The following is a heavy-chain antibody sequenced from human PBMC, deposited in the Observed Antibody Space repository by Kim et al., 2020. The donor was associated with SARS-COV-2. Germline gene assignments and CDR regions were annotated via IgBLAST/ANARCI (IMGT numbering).Heavy chain of an antibody. CDR2: ISSSAGTI. V-gene: IGHV3-11*01. D-gene: IGHD4-17*01. CDR1: GFTFSDYY. CDR3: ARGLVTTVTQFDY. J-gene: IGHJ4*02. Sequence: GGSLRLSCAASGFTFSDYYMSWIRQAPGQGLEWVSYISSSAGTIYYADSVKGRFTISRDNAKNSLYLQMNSLRAEDTALYYCARGLVTTVTQFDYWGQGTLVTVSS.